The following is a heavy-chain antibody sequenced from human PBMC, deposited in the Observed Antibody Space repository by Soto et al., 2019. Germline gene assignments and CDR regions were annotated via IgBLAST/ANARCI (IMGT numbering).Heavy chain of an antibody. J-gene: IGHJ6*02. CDR2: VYDSGST. CDR1: GGSISSYY. Sequence: PSETLSLTCTVSGGSISSYYWNWIRQPPGKGLEWIGYVYDSGSTNYNPSFKSRVTISVDTSKNQFSLELSSVTAADTAVYYCARESVRFSTSAPNNYYPCGMDVWGQGTTVTVSS. CDR3: ARESVRFSTSAPNNYYPCGMDV. V-gene: IGHV4-59*01. D-gene: IGHD6-6*01.